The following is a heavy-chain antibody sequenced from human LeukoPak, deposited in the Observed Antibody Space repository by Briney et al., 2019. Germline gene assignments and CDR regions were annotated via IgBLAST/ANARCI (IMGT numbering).Heavy chain of an antibody. CDR1: GGSFSGYY. D-gene: IGHD2-2*02. Sequence: PSETLSLTCAVYGGSFSGYYWSWIRQPPGKGLEWIGEINHSGSTNYNPSLKSRVTISVDTSKNQFSLKLSSVTAADTAVYYCARGPILMPRPFDYWGQGTLVTAFS. J-gene: IGHJ4*02. V-gene: IGHV4-34*01. CDR2: INHSGST. CDR3: ARGPILMPRPFDY.